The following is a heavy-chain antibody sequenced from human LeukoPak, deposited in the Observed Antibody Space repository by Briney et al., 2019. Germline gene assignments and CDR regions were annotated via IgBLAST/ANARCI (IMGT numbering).Heavy chain of an antibody. CDR3: ARDPDYYDSSGYYYAANPYYFDY. Sequence: GGSLRLSCAASGFTFSSHSMNWVRQAPGKGLEWVSSISSSSSYIYYADSVKGRFTISRDNAKNSLYLQMNSLRAEDTAVYYCARDPDYYDSSGYYYAANPYYFDYWGQGTLVTVSS. CDR1: GFTFSSHS. J-gene: IGHJ4*02. CDR2: ISSSSSYI. V-gene: IGHV3-21*01. D-gene: IGHD3-22*01.